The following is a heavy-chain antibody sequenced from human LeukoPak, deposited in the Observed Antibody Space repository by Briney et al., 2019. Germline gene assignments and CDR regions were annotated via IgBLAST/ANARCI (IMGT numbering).Heavy chain of an antibody. D-gene: IGHD3-22*01. V-gene: IGHV4-61*02. CDR2: IYTSGST. Sequence: SETLSLTCTVSGGSISSSSYYWSWIRQPAGKGLEWIGRIYTSGSTNYNPSLKSRVTMSVDTSKNQFSLKLSSVTAADTAVYYCARDDYYDSSGCDDAFDIWGQGTMVTVSS. J-gene: IGHJ3*02. CDR3: ARDDYYDSSGCDDAFDI. CDR1: GGSISSSSYY.